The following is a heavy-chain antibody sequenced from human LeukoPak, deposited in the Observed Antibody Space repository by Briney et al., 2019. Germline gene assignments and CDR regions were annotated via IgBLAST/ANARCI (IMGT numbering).Heavy chain of an antibody. CDR2: IHNSGGTT. V-gene: IGHV3-23*01. CDR3: AKGNGYDPDAFDI. Sequence: GGSLRLSCTASGFTFSSYTMNWVRQAPGKGLEWVSAIHNSGGTTSYADSVKGRFTISRDNSKNTLYLQMNSLRAEDTAVYYCAKGNGYDPDAFDIWGQGTMVTVSS. CDR1: GFTFSSYT. J-gene: IGHJ3*02. D-gene: IGHD5-12*01.